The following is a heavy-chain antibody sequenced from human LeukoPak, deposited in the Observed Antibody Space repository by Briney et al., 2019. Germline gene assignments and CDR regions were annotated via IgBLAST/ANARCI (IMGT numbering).Heavy chain of an antibody. Sequence: SVKVSCKASGGTFSSYAISWVRQAPGQGLEWMGGIILIFGTANYAQKFQGRVTITADESTSTAYMELSSLRSEDTAVYYCARYCSSTGCQLDAFDIWGQGTMVTVSS. V-gene: IGHV1-69*13. J-gene: IGHJ3*02. CDR3: ARYCSSTGCQLDAFDI. CDR1: GGTFSSYA. CDR2: IILIFGTA. D-gene: IGHD2-2*01.